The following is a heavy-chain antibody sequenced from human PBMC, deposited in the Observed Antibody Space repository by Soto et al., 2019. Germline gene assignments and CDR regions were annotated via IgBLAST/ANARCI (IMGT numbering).Heavy chain of an antibody. Sequence: QVELVESGGGAVQPGGSLRLSCAASGTTFSNFGMHWVRQAPGKGLEWLAVISYDGSKNYYADSVKGRFTISRDNSKNTLYLQMNSLTIEDTAVYYCARDSDSRMIPEVVTEDIDYWGQGTLVTVSS. V-gene: IGHV3-30*03. J-gene: IGHJ4*02. CDR1: GTTFSNFG. D-gene: IGHD3-16*01. CDR3: ARDSDSRMIPEVVTEDIDY. CDR2: ISYDGSKN.